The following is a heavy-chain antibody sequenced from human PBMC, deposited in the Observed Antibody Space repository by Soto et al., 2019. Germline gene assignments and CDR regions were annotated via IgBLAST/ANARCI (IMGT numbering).Heavy chain of an antibody. D-gene: IGHD2-2*01. CDR2: IDPSDSYT. J-gene: IGHJ6*02. Sequence: GESLKISCKGSGYSFTSYWISWVRQMPGKGLEWMGRIDPSDSYTNYSPSFQGHVTISADKSISTAYLQWSSLKASDTAMYYCARQSVPAAGYYYYGMDVWGQGTTVTVSS. CDR3: ARQSVPAAGYYYYGMDV. V-gene: IGHV5-10-1*01. CDR1: GYSFTSYW.